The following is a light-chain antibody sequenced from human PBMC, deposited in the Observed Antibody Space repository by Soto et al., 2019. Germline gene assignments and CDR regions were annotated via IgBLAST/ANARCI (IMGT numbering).Light chain of an antibody. Sequence: EIALTQSPGTLSSSPGERATLACRASQSIDTRYFDWYQHKPGQAPRLLIYATSSRATGIPDRFGGSGSGTDFTLTINRLEPEDFAVYYCQQYVASSWTFGQGTKVDIK. CDR3: QQYVASSWT. CDR1: QSIDTRY. J-gene: IGKJ1*01. V-gene: IGKV3-20*01. CDR2: ATS.